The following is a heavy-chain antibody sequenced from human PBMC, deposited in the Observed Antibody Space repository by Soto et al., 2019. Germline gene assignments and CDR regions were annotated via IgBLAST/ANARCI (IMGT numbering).Heavy chain of an antibody. D-gene: IGHD2-15*01. CDR3: ASSLSGYCVRATCFAFAAS. V-gene: IGHV1-69*02. Sequence: QVQLVQSGAEVKKPGSSVKVSCKASGGTFSSYTISWVRQARGQGPEWMGRIIPVLRITNYAQKFQGRVTITADESTSTAYLDLNSLKSEDTAVYYCASSLSGYCVRATCFAFAASWCQGTLVTVSS. CDR2: IIPVLRIT. J-gene: IGHJ5*02. CDR1: GGTFSSYT.